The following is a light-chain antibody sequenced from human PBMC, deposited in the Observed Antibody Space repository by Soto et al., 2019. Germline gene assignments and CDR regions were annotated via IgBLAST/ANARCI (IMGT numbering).Light chain of an antibody. CDR3: QQYGSSPWT. V-gene: IGKV3-20*01. CDR2: AAS. CDR1: QSVSSS. J-gene: IGKJ1*01. Sequence: VMRQSPATLSVSPGERATLSCRASQSVSSSLAWYQQKPGRSPRLLIYAASRRATGIPDRFSGSGSGTDFTLTIIRLEPEDFAVYYCQQYGSSPWTFGQGTKVDI.